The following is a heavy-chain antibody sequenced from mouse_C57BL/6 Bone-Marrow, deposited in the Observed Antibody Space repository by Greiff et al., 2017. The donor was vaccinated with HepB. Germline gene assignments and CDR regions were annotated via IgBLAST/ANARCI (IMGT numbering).Heavy chain of an antibody. CDR3: ARRDDYGSSYRYFDV. D-gene: IGHD1-1*01. Sequence: VQLQQPGAELVKPGASVKMSCKASGYTFTSYWITWVKQRPGQGLEWIGDIYPGSGSTNYNEKFKSKATLTVDTSSITAYMQLSSLTSEDSAVYYCARRDDYGSSYRYFDVWGTGTTVTVSS. CDR1: GYTFTSYW. CDR2: IYPGSGST. J-gene: IGHJ1*03. V-gene: IGHV1-55*01.